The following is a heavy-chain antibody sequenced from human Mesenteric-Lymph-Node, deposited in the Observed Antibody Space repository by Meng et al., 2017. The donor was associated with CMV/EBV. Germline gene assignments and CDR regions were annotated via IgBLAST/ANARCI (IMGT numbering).Heavy chain of an antibody. CDR3: AKGQLWFGYDDY. Sequence: GESLKISCAASGFNFYTYDMTWVRQAPGKGLEWVSAISGSGGSTYYADSVKGRFTISRDNSKNTLYLQMNSLRAEDTAVYYCAKGQLWFGYDDYWGQGTLVTVSS. CDR2: ISGSGGST. D-gene: IGHD3-10*01. V-gene: IGHV3-23*01. J-gene: IGHJ4*02. CDR1: GFNFYTYD.